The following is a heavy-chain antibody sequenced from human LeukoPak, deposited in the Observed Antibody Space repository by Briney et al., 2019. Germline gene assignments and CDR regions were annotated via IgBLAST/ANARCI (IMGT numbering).Heavy chain of an antibody. CDR1: GGSFSGYY. J-gene: IGHJ4*02. Sequence: SETLSLTCAVYGGSFSGYYWSWIRQPPGKGLEWIGRIYTSGSTNYNPSLKSRVTISVDTSKNQFSLKLSSVTAADTAVYYCASRGVGATPNDYWGQGTLVTVSS. V-gene: IGHV4-59*10. D-gene: IGHD1-26*01. CDR2: IYTSGST. CDR3: ASRGVGATPNDY.